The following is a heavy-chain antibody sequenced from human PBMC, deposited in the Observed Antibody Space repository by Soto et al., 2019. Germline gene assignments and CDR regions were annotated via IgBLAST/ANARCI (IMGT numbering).Heavy chain of an antibody. CDR1: GYTFTSYA. CDR2: INAGNGNT. CDR3: ARGLLGYCSSTSCYDAFDI. D-gene: IGHD2-2*01. V-gene: IGHV1-3*01. Sequence: ASVKVSCKASGYTFTSYAMHWVRQAPGQRLEWMGWINAGNGNTKYSQKFQGRVTITRDTSASTAYMELSSLRSEDTAVYYCARGLLGYCSSTSCYDAFDIWGQGTMVTVSS. J-gene: IGHJ3*02.